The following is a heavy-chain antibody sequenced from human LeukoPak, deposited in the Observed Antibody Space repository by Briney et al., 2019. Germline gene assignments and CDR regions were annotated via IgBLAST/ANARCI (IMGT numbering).Heavy chain of an antibody. CDR1: GGSISSYY. CDR3: ARGYSSSWTPNDAFDI. Sequence: SETLSLTCTVSGGSISSYYWSWIRQPPGKGLEWIGYIYYSGSTNYNPSLKSRVTISVDTSKNQFSLKLSSVTAADTAVYYCARGYSSSWTPNDAFDIWGQGTMVTVPS. CDR2: IYYSGST. J-gene: IGHJ3*02. V-gene: IGHV4-59*01. D-gene: IGHD6-13*01.